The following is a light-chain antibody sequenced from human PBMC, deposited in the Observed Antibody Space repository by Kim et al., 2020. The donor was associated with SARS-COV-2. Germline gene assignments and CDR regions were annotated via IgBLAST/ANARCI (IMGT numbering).Light chain of an antibody. J-gene: IGKJ2*01. Sequence: EIVLTQSPGTLSLSPGERATLPSRASQSVSSNYLAWYQQKPGQAPRLLIYAASSRATGIPDRFSGSGSQTDFTLTINGLEPEDFALYYCQQYGTSTGYTFGQGTKLEI. CDR1: QSVSSNY. CDR2: AAS. CDR3: QQYGTSTGYT. V-gene: IGKV3-20*01.